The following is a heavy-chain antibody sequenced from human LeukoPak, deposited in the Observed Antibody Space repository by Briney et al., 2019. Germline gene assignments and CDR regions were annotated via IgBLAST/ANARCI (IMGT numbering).Heavy chain of an antibody. J-gene: IGHJ4*02. D-gene: IGHD2-21*02. CDR2: IYTSGST. CDR3: ARMKDCGGDCYSVDY. CDR1: GGSISSYY. V-gene: IGHV4-4*07. Sequence: SETLSLTCTVSGGSISSYYWSWIRQPGGKGLEWIGRIYTSGSTNYNPSLKRRVTMSVDTSKNQFSLKLTSVTAADTAVYYCARMKDCGGDCYSVDYWGQGTLVTVSS.